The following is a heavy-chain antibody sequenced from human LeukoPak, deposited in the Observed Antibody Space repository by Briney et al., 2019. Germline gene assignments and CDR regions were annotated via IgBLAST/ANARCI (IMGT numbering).Heavy chain of an antibody. Sequence: SETLSLTCAVYGGSFRGYYWSWIRQPPGKGLEWIGEINHSGSTNYNPSLKSRVTISVDTSKNQFSLKLSSVTAADTAVYYCARGASMDVWGKGTTVTVSS. J-gene: IGHJ6*04. CDR2: INHSGST. CDR1: GGSFRGYY. CDR3: ARGASMDV. V-gene: IGHV4-34*01.